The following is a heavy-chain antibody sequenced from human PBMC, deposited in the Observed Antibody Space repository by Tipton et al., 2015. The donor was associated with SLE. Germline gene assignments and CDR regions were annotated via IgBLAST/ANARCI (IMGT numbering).Heavy chain of an antibody. CDR2: ISSSGSTI. Sequence: SLRLSCAASGFTFSDYYMNWVRQAPGKGLEWVSYISSSGSTIYYADSVKGRFTISRDNAKNSLYLQMNSLRAEDTAVYYCAGTSGLGYCSGGSCYSGYWGQGTLVTVSS. J-gene: IGHJ4*02. CDR1: GFTFSDYY. D-gene: IGHD2-15*01. CDR3: AGTSGLGYCSGGSCYSGY. V-gene: IGHV3-11*04.